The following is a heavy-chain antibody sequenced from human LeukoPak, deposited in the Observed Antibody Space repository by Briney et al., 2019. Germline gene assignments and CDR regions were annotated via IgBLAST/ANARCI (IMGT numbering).Heavy chain of an antibody. Sequence: SGTLSLTCTVSGGSISSHYWSWIRQPPGKGLEWMGYIYYSGSTNYNPSLKSRVTISVDTSKNQFSLKLSSVTAADTAVYYCARDLRGYSYGEAFDIWGQGTMVTVSS. CDR3: ARDLRGYSYGEAFDI. V-gene: IGHV4-59*11. D-gene: IGHD5-18*01. CDR2: IYYSGST. J-gene: IGHJ3*02. CDR1: GGSISSHY.